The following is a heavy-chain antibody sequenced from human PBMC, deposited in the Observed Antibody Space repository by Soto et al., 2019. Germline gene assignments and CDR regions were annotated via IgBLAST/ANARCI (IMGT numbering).Heavy chain of an antibody. CDR1: GYTFTSYA. D-gene: IGHD2-2*02. V-gene: IGHV1-3*01. Sequence: QVQLVQSGAEVKKPGASVKVSCKASGYTFTSYAMHWVRQAPGQRLEWMGGINAGNGNTKYSQKFQGRVTITRDTSASTAYMELSSLRSEDTAVYYCARAGAWDIVVVPAAIPVHYFDYWGQGTLVTVSS. CDR2: INAGNGNT. CDR3: ARAGAWDIVVVPAAIPVHYFDY. J-gene: IGHJ4*02.